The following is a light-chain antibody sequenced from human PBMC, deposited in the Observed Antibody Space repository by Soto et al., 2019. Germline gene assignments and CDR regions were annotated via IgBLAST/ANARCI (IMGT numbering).Light chain of an antibody. CDR1: QDISNY. Sequence: DIQMTQSPSSLSASVGDRVTITCQARQDISNYLNWYQQKPGKAPKLLIYDASNLETGVPSRFSGSGSGTDFTFTISSLQPEDIATYYCQQYANLYTFGQGTKLEIK. J-gene: IGKJ2*01. V-gene: IGKV1-33*01. CDR3: QQYANLYT. CDR2: DAS.